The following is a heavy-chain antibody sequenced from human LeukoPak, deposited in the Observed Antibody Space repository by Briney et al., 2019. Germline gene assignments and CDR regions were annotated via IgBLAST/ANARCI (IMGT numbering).Heavy chain of an antibody. CDR3: ARDVVLIKPKPLLSHYYMDV. CDR1: GGSVSNYY. Sequence: SETLSLTCTVSGGSVSNYYWSWIRQSPGKGLEWIGYIYYTETSYNPSLKSRVTISADTPKNQFSLKLYSVTAADTAVYYCARDVVLIKPKPLLSHYYMDVWGKGTTVTISS. CDR2: IYYTET. V-gene: IGHV4-59*02. J-gene: IGHJ6*03. D-gene: IGHD3-22*01.